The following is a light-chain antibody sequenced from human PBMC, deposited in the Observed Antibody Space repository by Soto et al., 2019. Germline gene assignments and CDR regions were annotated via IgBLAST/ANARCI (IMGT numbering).Light chain of an antibody. CDR3: ASWDDSLNGPV. J-gene: IGLJ2*01. V-gene: IGLV1-44*01. CDR2: SNN. CDR1: SSNIGTNT. Sequence: QSALTQPPSASGTPGQRVTISCSGSSSNIGTNTVNWYQHLPGTAPKLLIYSNNQRPSGVPDRLSGSKSATSASLAISGLQSEDEADYYCASWDDSLNGPVFGGGTKVTVL.